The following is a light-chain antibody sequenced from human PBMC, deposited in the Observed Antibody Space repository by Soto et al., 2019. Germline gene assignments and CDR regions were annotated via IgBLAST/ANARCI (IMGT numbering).Light chain of an antibody. CDR3: QQRYSPPLT. CDR1: QSISSY. Sequence: DIQMTQSPSSLSASVGDRVTITCRASQSISSYLNWYQQKPGKAPKLLIYAASSLQSGVPSRFSRSGSGTDFTFTISSLQPEDFATYYCQQRYSPPLTFGGGTKVEIK. J-gene: IGKJ4*01. V-gene: IGKV1-39*01. CDR2: AAS.